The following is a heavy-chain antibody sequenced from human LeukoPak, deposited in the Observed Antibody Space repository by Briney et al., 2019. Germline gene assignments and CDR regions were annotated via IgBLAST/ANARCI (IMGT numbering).Heavy chain of an antibody. Sequence: PGGSLRLSCAASGFTFSSYAMSWVRQTPGKGLEWVSAISGSGGTTYYADSVQGRFTISRDNSKNTLYLQMNSLRAEDTAVYYCARSRPSSHIVVVVGASRVAFDIWGQGTMVTVSS. D-gene: IGHD2-21*01. V-gene: IGHV3-23*01. J-gene: IGHJ3*02. CDR3: ARSRPSSHIVVVVGASRVAFDI. CDR1: GFTFSSYA. CDR2: ISGSGGTT.